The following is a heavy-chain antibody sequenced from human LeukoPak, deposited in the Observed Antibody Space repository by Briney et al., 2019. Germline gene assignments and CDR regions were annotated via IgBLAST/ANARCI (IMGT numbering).Heavy chain of an antibody. J-gene: IGHJ4*02. CDR3: ARHSYGDYGYYFDY. V-gene: IGHV4-59*08. CDR1: GGSISSYY. Sequence: PSETLSLTCTVSGGSISSYYWSWIRQPPGKGLEWIGYFYYSGSSNYNPSLKSRVTISGDTSKNQFSLKLSSVTAADTAVYYCARHSYGDYGYYFDYWGQGTLVTVSS. D-gene: IGHD4-17*01. CDR2: FYYSGSS.